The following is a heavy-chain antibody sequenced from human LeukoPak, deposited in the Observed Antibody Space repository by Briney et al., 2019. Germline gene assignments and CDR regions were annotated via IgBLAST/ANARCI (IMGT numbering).Heavy chain of an antibody. CDR3: ARGPNSNWSGLDF. CDR2: IWYDGSNK. Sequence: GGSLRLSCAASGFIFIGYGMHWVRQAPGKGLEWVALIWYDGSNKYYTDSVKGRFTISRDNSKNTLYLQLNSLRAEDTAVYYCARGPNSNWSGLDFWGQGTLLTVSS. J-gene: IGHJ4*02. V-gene: IGHV3-33*01. D-gene: IGHD6-6*01. CDR1: GFIFIGYG.